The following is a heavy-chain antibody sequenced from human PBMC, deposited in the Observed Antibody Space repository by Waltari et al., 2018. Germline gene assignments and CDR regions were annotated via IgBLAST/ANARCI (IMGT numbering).Heavy chain of an antibody. CDR2: INESGSKK. Sequence: EVSLVESGGDLAQPGESLRLSCAAFGFSLTNYWMSWVRQVPGKGLEWVADINESGSKKYYVDSVKGRFTISRDNAKNSVDLQMNSLRVEDTAVYYCARDDNINGASDAFDIWGQGTMVTVSS. CDR1: GFSLTNYW. J-gene: IGHJ3*02. D-gene: IGHD2-8*01. CDR3: ARDDNINGASDAFDI. V-gene: IGHV3-7*01.